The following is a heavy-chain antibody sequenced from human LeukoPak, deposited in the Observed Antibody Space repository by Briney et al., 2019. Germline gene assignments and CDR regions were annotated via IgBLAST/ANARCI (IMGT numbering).Heavy chain of an antibody. J-gene: IGHJ4*02. CDR1: GFTFSTYT. Sequence: GGSLRPSCAASGFTFSTYTMNWVRQAPGKGLEWVSYIGTSRSTIYYADSVKGRFTISRDNAENSLYLQMNSLRDEDTAVYYCASSGSYRFDYWGQGTLVTVSS. CDR3: ASSGSYRFDY. CDR2: IGTSRSTI. V-gene: IGHV3-48*02. D-gene: IGHD1-26*01.